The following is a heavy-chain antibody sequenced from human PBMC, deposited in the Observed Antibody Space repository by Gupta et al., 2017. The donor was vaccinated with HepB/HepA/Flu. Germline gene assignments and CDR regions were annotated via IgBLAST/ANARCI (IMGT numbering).Heavy chain of an antibody. CDR2: IYYSGST. D-gene: IGHD3-10*01. Sequence: QLQLQESGPGLVKPSETLSLTCTVSGGSISSSSYYWGWNRQPPGKGLEWIGSIYYSGSTYYNPSLKSRVTISVDTSKNQFSLKLSSVTAADTAVYYCASQLGLIKGVGDNWFDPWGQGTLVTVSS. J-gene: IGHJ5*02. CDR1: GGSISSSSYY. V-gene: IGHV4-39*01. CDR3: ASQLGLIKGVGDNWFDP.